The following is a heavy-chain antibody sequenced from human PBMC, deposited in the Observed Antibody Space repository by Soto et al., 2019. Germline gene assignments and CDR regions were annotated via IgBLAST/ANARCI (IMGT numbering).Heavy chain of an antibody. Sequence: SVKVSCKASGGTFSSYAISWVRQAPGQGLEWMGGIIPIFGTANYAQKFQGRVTITADESTSTAYMELSSLRSEDTAVYYCAREWPTGVNWFDPWGQGTLVTVST. V-gene: IGHV1-69*13. CDR2: IIPIFGTA. CDR3: AREWPTGVNWFDP. D-gene: IGHD4-17*01. J-gene: IGHJ5*02. CDR1: GGTFSSYA.